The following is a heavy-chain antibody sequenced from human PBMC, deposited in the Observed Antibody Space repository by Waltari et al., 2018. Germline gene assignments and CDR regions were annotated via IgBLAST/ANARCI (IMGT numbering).Heavy chain of an antibody. Sequence: QVQLVQSGAEVKKPGASVKVSCKASGYTFTSYGISWVRQAPGQGPEWMGWISAYNGNTNYAQKLQGRVTMTTDTSTSTAYMELRSLRSDDTAVYYCARDPCGGDCYWSYYYYYYYGMDVWGQGTTVTVSS. J-gene: IGHJ6*02. V-gene: IGHV1-18*01. CDR3: ARDPCGGDCYWSYYYYYYYGMDV. D-gene: IGHD2-21*02. CDR1: GYTFTSYG. CDR2: ISAYNGNT.